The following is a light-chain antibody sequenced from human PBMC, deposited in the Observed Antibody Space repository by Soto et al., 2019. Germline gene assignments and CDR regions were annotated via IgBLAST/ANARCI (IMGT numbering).Light chain of an antibody. CDR1: QDISNQ. CDR3: HSYNSVPVT. Sequence: DIQMTQSPSSLSASVGDRVTIICRASQDISNQLAWYQQKPGQGPILLIYGASTLQSGVPFRFSGSGSGTGFTLTINSLQPEDVATYYCHSYNSVPVTFGPGTKVDI. J-gene: IGKJ3*01. CDR2: GAS. V-gene: IGKV1-27*01.